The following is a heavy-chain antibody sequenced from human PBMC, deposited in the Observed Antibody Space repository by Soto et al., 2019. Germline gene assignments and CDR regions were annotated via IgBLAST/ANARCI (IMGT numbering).Heavy chain of an antibody. Sequence: QVQLQESGPGLVKPSETLSLTCTVSGGSISSYYWSWIRQPPGKGLEWIGFIFYSGSTNYNPSLKSRVTISVDTSKTPFSLRLSSVTAADTAVYYCARGEDRVAMPSAYWGQGTLVTVSS. CDR1: GGSISSYY. CDR2: IFYSGST. CDR3: ARGEDRVAMPSAY. V-gene: IGHV4-59*01. D-gene: IGHD2-2*01. J-gene: IGHJ4*02.